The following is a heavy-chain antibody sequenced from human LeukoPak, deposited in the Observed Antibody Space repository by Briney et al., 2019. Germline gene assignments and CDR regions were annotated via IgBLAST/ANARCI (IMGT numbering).Heavy chain of an antibody. V-gene: IGHV3-30-3*01. CDR3: ARAGRADGDYHYFDY. CDR2: VSYDGSSK. D-gene: IGHD4-17*01. Sequence: GGSLRLSCAASGFTFRNYVIHWVRQAPGKGLEWVAAVSYDGSSKYYADSVRGRLTISRDNSKNTLYLQMNSLRAEDTAVYYCARAGRADGDYHYFDYWGQGTLVTVSS. J-gene: IGHJ4*02. CDR1: GFTFRNYV.